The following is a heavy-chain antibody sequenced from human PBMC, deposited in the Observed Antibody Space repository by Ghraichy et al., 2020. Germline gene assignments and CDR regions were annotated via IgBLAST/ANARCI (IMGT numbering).Heavy chain of an antibody. CDR2: INHSGST. D-gene: IGHD3-22*01. CDR3: ARGAPYYDSSGYYYYYYMDV. J-gene: IGHJ6*03. V-gene: IGHV4-34*01. CDR1: GGSFSGYY. Sequence: GSLSLTCAVYGGSFSGYYWSWIRQPPGKGLEWIGEINHSGSTNYNPSLKSRVTISVDTSKNQFSLKLSSVTAADTAVYYCARGAPYYDSSGYYYYYYMDVWGKGTTVTVSS.